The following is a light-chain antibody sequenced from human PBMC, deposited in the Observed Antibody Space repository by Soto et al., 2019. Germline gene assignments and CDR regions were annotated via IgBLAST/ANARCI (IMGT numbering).Light chain of an antibody. CDR1: QSVSTS. J-gene: IGKJ1*01. V-gene: IGKV3-11*01. CDR2: DAS. CDR3: QVRDVWPS. Sequence: EIVLTPVAVTLALSPGERADLSCRASQSVSTSLAWYQHKPGRAPRLFIYDASKRAPGIPARFSGSGSGTDFTLTISSLEPEDIAVYYCQVRDVWPSFGQGTKV.